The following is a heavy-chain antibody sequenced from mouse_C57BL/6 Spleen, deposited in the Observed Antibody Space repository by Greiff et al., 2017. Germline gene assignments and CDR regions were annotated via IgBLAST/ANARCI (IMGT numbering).Heavy chain of an antibody. CDR2: FYPGSGSI. J-gene: IGHJ3*01. CDR3: ARHEDVYYYGSPWFAY. V-gene: IGHV1-62-2*01. CDR1: GYTFTEYT. Sequence: QVQLQQSGAELVKPGASVKLSCKASGYTFTEYTIHWVKQRSGQGLEWIGWFYPGSGSIKYNEKFKDKATLTADNSSSTVYMELSRLTSEDSAVYFCARHEDVYYYGSPWFAYWGQGTLVTVSA. D-gene: IGHD1-1*01.